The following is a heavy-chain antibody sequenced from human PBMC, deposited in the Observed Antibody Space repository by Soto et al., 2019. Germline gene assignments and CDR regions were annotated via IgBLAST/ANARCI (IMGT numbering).Heavy chain of an antibody. CDR2: TTGSGYTT. V-gene: IGHV3-23*01. CDR3: AKAPRSSPDAFDI. D-gene: IGHD2-2*01. Sequence: PGGSLRLSCAASGFTFSSYAMSWVRQAPGKGLEWVSATTGSGYTTYYADSVKGRFTISRDNSKNTLFLQMNSLRPEDTALYYCAKAPRSSPDAFDIWGQGTMVTVSS. CDR1: GFTFSSYA. J-gene: IGHJ3*02.